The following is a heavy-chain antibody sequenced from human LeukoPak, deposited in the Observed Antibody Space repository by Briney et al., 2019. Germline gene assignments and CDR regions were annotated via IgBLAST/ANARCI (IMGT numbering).Heavy chain of an antibody. CDR3: AKRSAESSGYFDS. CDR2: MSGSGGST. Sequence: GGSLRLSCAASEFTFSSYAMNWVRQAPGKGLEWVSAMSGSGGSTYYADSVKGRFTISRDNSKNTLYLQMNSLRAEDTAVYYCAKRSAESSGYFDSWGQGTLVTVSS. V-gene: IGHV3-23*01. J-gene: IGHJ4*02. D-gene: IGHD6-19*01. CDR1: EFTFSSYA.